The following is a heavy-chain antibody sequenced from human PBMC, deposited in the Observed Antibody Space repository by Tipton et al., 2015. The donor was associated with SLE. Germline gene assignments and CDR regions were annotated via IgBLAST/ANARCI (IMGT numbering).Heavy chain of an antibody. V-gene: IGHV4-59*01. D-gene: IGHD6-6*01. CDR1: GGSIRSYY. CDR2: IYYRGSPYYREST. Sequence: TLSLTCTVSGGSIRSYYWSWIRLTPGKGLEWIGDIYYRGSPYYRESTTYNPSLESRATMSLDTPKNQFSLKLNSATAADTAVYYCACRLAARRSPLIPFDYWGQGNLVIVSS. CDR3: ACRLAARRSPLIPFDY. J-gene: IGHJ4*02.